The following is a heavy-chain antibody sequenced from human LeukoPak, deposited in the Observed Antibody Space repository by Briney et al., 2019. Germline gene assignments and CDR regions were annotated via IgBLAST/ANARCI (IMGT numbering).Heavy chain of an antibody. D-gene: IGHD2-2*02. V-gene: IGHV1-69*05. CDR3: AKPGKYCSSTSCYTHFDY. CDR1: GGTFSSYA. Sequence: SVKVSCKASGGTFSSYAISWVRQAPGQGLEWTGGIIPIFGTANYAQKFQGRVTITTDESTSTAYMELSSLRAEDTAVYYCAKPGKYCSSTSCYTHFDYWGQGTLVTVSS. CDR2: IIPIFGTA. J-gene: IGHJ4*02.